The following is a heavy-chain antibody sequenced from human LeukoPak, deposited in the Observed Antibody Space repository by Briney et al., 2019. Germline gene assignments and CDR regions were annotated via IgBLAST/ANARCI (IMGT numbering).Heavy chain of an antibody. Sequence: GGSLRLSXAASGFTFSSYSMNWVRQAPGKGVEWVSSISSSSSYIYYADSVKGRFTISRDNAKNSLYLQMNSLRAEDTAVYYCARSDIVVVVAPVDYWGQGTLVTVSS. CDR1: GFTFSSYS. CDR3: ARSDIVVVVAPVDY. V-gene: IGHV3-21*01. J-gene: IGHJ4*02. D-gene: IGHD2-15*01. CDR2: ISSSSSYI.